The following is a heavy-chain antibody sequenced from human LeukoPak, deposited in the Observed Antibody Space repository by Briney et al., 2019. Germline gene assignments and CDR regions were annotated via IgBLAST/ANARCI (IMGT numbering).Heavy chain of an antibody. V-gene: IGHV3-21*01. D-gene: IGHD2-2*02. J-gene: IGHJ4*02. CDR3: ANTILTGAL. Sequence: KTGGSLRLSCAVSGFTLSSYSMNWVRQAPGKGVEWVSSISSSSSHIYYADSVKGRFTISRDNAKNSLYLQMNSLRAEDTAVYYCANTILTGALWGQGTLVTVSS. CDR2: ISSSSSHI. CDR1: GFTLSSYS.